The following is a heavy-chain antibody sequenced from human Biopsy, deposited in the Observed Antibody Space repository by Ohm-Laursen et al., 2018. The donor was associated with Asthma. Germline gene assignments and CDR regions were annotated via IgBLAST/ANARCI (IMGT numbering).Heavy chain of an antibody. CDR2: IDAGNGNT. D-gene: IGHD3-9*01. CDR1: GYNFISFA. V-gene: IGHV1-3*01. J-gene: IGHJ3*02. Sequence: ASVKVSCKASGYNFISFAIHWVRQAPGQRLEWMGWIDAGNGNTKYSQKFQGRVSITRDTSASTAYMELTSLRSEDTAAYYCARTYYDFLTGQVKDAFGIWGQGTMVTVSS. CDR3: ARTYYDFLTGQVKDAFGI.